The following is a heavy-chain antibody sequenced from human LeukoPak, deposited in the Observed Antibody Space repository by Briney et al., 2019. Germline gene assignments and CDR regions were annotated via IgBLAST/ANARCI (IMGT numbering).Heavy chain of an antibody. Sequence: GGSLRLSCTYSGFPSRFLGMSWVRQAPGKGLEWVSGTSASGGSEYYADSVRGRFTISRDNSKNTLYLQMNSLRAEDTAVYYCAKGATMASPYYFDYWGQGTLVTVSS. D-gene: IGHD3-10*01. CDR2: TSASGGSE. CDR3: AKGATMASPYYFDY. J-gene: IGHJ4*02. V-gene: IGHV3-23*01. CDR1: GFPSRFLG.